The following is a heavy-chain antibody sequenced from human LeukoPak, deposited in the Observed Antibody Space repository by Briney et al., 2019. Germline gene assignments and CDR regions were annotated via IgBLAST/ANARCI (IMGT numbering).Heavy chain of an antibody. J-gene: IGHJ4*02. CDR1: GFTFSNYA. CDR3: AKGPDCTSGICYTFFDY. D-gene: IGHD2-8*01. V-gene: IGHV3-23*01. CDR2: ISGSGGST. Sequence: GGSLRLSCAASGFTFSNYAMSWVRQAPGKGLEWVSAISGSGGSTYYADSVKGRFTISRDNSKNTLYLQMNSLRAEDTAVYYCAKGPDCTSGICYTFFDYWGQGTLVTVSS.